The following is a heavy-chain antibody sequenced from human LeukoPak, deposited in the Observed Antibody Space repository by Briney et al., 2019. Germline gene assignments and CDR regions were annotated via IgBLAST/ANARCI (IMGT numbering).Heavy chain of an antibody. D-gene: IGHD3-10*01. V-gene: IGHV3-9*01. J-gene: IGHJ3*02. Sequence: GGSLRLSCAASGFTFDDYAMHWVRQAPGKGLEWVSGISWNSGSIGYADSVKGRFTISRDNAKNSLYLQMNSLRAEDTALYYCAKEDGSGSYYQTPIGFDIWGQGTMVTVSS. CDR1: GFTFDDYA. CDR2: ISWNSGSI. CDR3: AKEDGSGSYYQTPIGFDI.